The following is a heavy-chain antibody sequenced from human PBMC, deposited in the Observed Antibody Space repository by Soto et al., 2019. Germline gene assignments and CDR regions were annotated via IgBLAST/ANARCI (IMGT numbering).Heavy chain of an antibody. CDR3: ARSHGSGSYDTFYYYYYGMDV. Sequence: GAAVKVSCKASGGTFSSYAISWARQAPGQGLEWMGGIIPIFGTANYAQKFQGRVTITADKSTSTAYMELSSLRSEDTAVYYCARSHGSGSYDTFYYYYYGMDVWGQGTTVTVSS. CDR1: GGTFSSYA. D-gene: IGHD3-10*01. CDR2: IIPIFGTA. J-gene: IGHJ6*02. V-gene: IGHV1-69*06.